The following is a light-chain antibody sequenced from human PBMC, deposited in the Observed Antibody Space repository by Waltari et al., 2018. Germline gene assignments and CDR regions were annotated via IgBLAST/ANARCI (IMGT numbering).Light chain of an antibody. V-gene: IGLV3-21*02. CDR2: DDR. Sequence: SSVLTQPPSVSVDPGQTARITCGGNNIGSNSVHWYQQKPGQAPVLVIYDDRDRPSGIPERFSGSNSGNAATLTISRAEAGDEAVYSCQVWDSTSDHYVIFGGGTKLTVL. CDR1: NIGSNS. J-gene: IGLJ2*01. CDR3: QVWDSTSDHYVI.